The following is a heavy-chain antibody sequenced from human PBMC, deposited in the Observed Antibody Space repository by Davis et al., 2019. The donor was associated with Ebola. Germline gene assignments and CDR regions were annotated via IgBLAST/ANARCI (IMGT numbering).Heavy chain of an antibody. CDR1: GGTFSSFA. Sequence: SVKVSCKSSGGTFSSFAVGWVRQAPGQGLEWMGGIIPMFRSPNYAQKFQGRVTMTRDTSISTAYMELSRLRSDDTAVYYCARGFTTKDYWGQGTLVTVSS. CDR2: IIPMFRSP. J-gene: IGHJ4*02. D-gene: IGHD3-22*01. CDR3: ARGFTTKDY. V-gene: IGHV1-69*05.